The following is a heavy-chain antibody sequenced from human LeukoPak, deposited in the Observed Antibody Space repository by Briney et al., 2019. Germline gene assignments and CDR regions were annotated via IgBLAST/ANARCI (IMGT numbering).Heavy chain of an antibody. V-gene: IGHV1-2*06. J-gene: IGHJ5*02. D-gene: IGHD2-2*01. CDR2: INPNSGGT. CDR3: ASQYCSSTSCYLNWFDP. Sequence: ATVKVSCKASGYTFTGYYMHWVRQAPGQGLEWMGRINPNSGGTNYAQKFQGRVTMTRDTSISTVYMVLSRLRSEHTAVYYCASQYCSSTSCYLNWFDPWGQGTLVTVSS. CDR1: GYTFTGYY.